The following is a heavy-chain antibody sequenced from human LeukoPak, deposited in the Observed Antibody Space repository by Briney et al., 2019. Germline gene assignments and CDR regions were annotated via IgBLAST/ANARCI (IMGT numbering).Heavy chain of an antibody. Sequence: GASVKVSCKVSGYTLTELSMHWVRQAPGKGLEWMGGFDPEDGETIYAQKFQGRVTITADESTSTAYMELSSLRSEDTAVYYCARGGYCGGDCYSDYWGQGTLVTVSS. J-gene: IGHJ4*02. V-gene: IGHV1-24*01. D-gene: IGHD2-21*02. CDR2: FDPEDGET. CDR3: ARGGYCGGDCYSDY. CDR1: GYTLTELS.